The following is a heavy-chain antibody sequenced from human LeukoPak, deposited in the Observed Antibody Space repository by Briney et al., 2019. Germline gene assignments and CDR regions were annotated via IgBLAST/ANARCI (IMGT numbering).Heavy chain of an antibody. J-gene: IGHJ4*02. Sequence: GGSLRLSCAGTGFTFNDYVIHWVRQAPGEGLEWVAVISFDVDIKYYADSVKGRFTISRDNSKNTLYLQMNSLRAEDTAVYYCARDRTPHGGNSGTDYWGQGTLVTVSS. D-gene: IGHD4-23*01. CDR2: ISFDVDIK. CDR3: ARDRTPHGGNSGTDY. V-gene: IGHV3-30-3*01. CDR1: GFTFNDYV.